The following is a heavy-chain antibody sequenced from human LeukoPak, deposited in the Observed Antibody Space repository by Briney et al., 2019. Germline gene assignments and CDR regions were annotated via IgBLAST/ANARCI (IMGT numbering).Heavy chain of an antibody. V-gene: IGHV3-7*01. J-gene: IGHJ4*02. CDR2: IKQDGSEE. CDR1: GFTFSDYW. CDR3: ARDSSSWEGDY. D-gene: IGHD6-13*01. Sequence: GGSLRLSCEASGFTFSDYWMSWVRQAPGKGLEWVANIKQDGSEEYYVDSVRGRFTISRDNAKNSLYLQMNSLRVDDTAVYYCARDSSSWEGDYWGQGTLVTVSS.